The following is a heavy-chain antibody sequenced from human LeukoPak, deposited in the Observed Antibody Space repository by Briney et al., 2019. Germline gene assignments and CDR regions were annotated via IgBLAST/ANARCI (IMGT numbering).Heavy chain of an antibody. D-gene: IGHD1-26*01. J-gene: IGHJ4*02. CDR3: ARDPLRRGTSYLDN. V-gene: IGHV3-30*03. CDR1: GFTFRHYA. CDR2: VSFETNDK. Sequence: PGGSLRLSCAASGFTFRHYAMTWVRQAPGKGLEWLAIVSFETNDKYYADSVKGRFTISGDESKNTLYLQMNSLRSDDTAIYYCARDPLRRGTSYLDNWGQGTLVTVAS.